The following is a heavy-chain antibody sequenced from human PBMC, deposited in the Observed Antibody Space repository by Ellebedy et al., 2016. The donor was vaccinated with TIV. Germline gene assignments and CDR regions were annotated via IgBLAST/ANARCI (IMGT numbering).Heavy chain of an antibody. J-gene: IGHJ4*02. V-gene: IGHV4-59*01. Sequence: MPGGSLRLSCSVSGVSISDYYWSWIRQPPGQGLEWIGYVYHTGSTNYNPSLRSRVTLAVDTPNNEFSLKLSSVTTADTAIYYCARDGVEDYFGYWGQGLLVTVS. CDR2: VYHTGST. CDR1: GVSISDYY. D-gene: IGHD3-10*01. CDR3: ARDGVEDYFGY.